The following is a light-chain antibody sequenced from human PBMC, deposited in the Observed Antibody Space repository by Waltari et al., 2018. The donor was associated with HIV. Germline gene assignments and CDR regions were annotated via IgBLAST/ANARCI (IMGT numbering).Light chain of an antibody. CDR3: HSYDTNNQV. Sequence: NFMLTQPHSMSESPGKTVTISCTRSSGSIASNYVPWYQQGPGSAPTTVIYEDNERPSGVPDRFSGSIDRSSNSASLTISGLKTEDEADYYCHSYDTNNQVFGGGTKLTVV. CDR1: SGSIASNY. J-gene: IGLJ2*01. CDR2: EDN. V-gene: IGLV6-57*04.